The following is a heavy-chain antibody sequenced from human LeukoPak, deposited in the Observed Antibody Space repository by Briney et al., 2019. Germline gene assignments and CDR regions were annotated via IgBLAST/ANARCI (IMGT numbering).Heavy chain of an antibody. CDR3: ARGPRVVTAIFVSLDNYYNGMDV. J-gene: IGHJ6*02. Sequence: PGGSLRLSCAASGFTFSSHTMNWVRQAPGKGLEWVSYIGSSSSTIYYADSVKGRFIISRDNAKNSLYLQMNSLRDEDTAVYYCARGPRVVTAIFVSLDNYYNGMDVWGQGTTVTVSS. D-gene: IGHD2-21*02. CDR2: IGSSSSTI. CDR1: GFTFSSHT. V-gene: IGHV3-48*02.